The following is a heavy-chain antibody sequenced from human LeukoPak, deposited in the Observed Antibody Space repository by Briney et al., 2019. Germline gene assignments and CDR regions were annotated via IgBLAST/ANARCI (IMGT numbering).Heavy chain of an antibody. J-gene: IGHJ4*02. CDR3: ARDDGGYSSSSGFDY. CDR1: GFIFSSSA. CDR2: ISTSSSYI. Sequence: PGGSLRLSCAASGFIFSSSAMSWVRQAPGKGLEWVSSISTSSSYIYYADSLKGRFTISRDNARKSVYLEMNSLRVEDTAVYYCARDDGGYSSSSGFDYWGQGTLVTVSS. V-gene: IGHV3-21*01. D-gene: IGHD6-6*01.